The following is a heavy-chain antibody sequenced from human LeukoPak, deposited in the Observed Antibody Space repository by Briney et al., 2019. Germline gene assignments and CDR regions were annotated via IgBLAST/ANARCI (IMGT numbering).Heavy chain of an antibody. D-gene: IGHD2-15*01. V-gene: IGHV3-23*01. CDR3: ARDPRYCSGGSCYVDYYYMDV. J-gene: IGHJ6*03. CDR1: GFTLSSYG. CDR2: ISGSGGST. Sequence: PGGTLRLSCAASGFTLSSYGMSWVRQAPGKGLEWVSAISGSGGSTYYADSVKGRFTISRDNSKNTLYLQMNSLRAEDTAVYYCARDPRYCSGGSCYVDYYYMDVWGKGTTVTVSS.